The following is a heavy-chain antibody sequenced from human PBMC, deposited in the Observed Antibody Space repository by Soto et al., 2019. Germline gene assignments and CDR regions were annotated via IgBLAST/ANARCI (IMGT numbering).Heavy chain of an antibody. CDR1: GYTSSNYG. CDR2: ISGYNGNT. Sequence: QVQLLQSGAEVKKPGASVKVSCKASGYTSSNYGFSWVRQAPGQGLEWMGWISGYNGNTNYAERLQGRVTMTTDTSTRTAYMELKSLRYDDTAVYYCAREGQLGYWGQGTPVTVSS. J-gene: IGHJ4*02. CDR3: AREGQLGY. V-gene: IGHV1-18*01. D-gene: IGHD6-6*01.